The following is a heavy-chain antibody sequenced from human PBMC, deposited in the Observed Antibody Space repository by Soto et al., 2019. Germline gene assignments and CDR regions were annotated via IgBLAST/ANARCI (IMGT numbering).Heavy chain of an antibody. Sequence: LGESLKISCKGSGYSFTSYWIGWVRQMPGKGLEWMGIIYPGDSDTRYSPSFQGQVTISADKSISTAYLQWSSLKASDTAMYYCARQDYSGYYYYGMDVWGQGPTVTVSS. CDR2: IYPGDSDT. D-gene: IGHD4-4*01. V-gene: IGHV5-51*01. J-gene: IGHJ6*02. CDR3: ARQDYSGYYYYGMDV. CDR1: GYSFTSYW.